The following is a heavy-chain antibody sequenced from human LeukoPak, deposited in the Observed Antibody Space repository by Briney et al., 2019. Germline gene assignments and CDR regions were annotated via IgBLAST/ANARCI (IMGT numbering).Heavy chain of an antibody. V-gene: IGHV3-23*01. D-gene: IGHD6-6*01. J-gene: IGHJ4*02. CDR1: GFTFSTFA. CDR2: IFPSGGEI. CDR3: ARGNIAARHVYFDY. Sequence: GGSLRLSCAASGFTFSTFAMIWIRQPPGKGLEWVSSIFPSGGEIHYADSVRGRFTISRDNSKNTLYLQMNSLRAEDTAIYYCARGNIAARHVYFDYWGQGTLITVSS.